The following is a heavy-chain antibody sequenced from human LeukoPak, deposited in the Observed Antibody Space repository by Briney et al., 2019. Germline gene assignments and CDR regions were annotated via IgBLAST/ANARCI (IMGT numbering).Heavy chain of an antibody. CDR2: ISWNSGSI. D-gene: IGHD2-15*01. J-gene: IGHJ4*02. Sequence: GRSLRLSCAASGFTFDDYAMHWVRQAPGKGLEWVSGISWNSGSIGYADSVEGRFTISRDNAKNSLYLQMNSLRAEDMALYYCARSGYCSGGSCYPFDYWGQGTLVTVSS. V-gene: IGHV3-9*03. CDR1: GFTFDDYA. CDR3: ARSGYCSGGSCYPFDY.